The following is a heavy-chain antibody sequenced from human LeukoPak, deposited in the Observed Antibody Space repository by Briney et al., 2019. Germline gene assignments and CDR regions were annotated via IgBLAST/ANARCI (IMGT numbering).Heavy chain of an antibody. CDR1: GYSFTSFW. CDR2: IYPGDSDT. J-gene: IGHJ2*01. Sequence: GESLKISCKASGYSFTSFWIGWVRQMPGRGLEWMGIIYPGDSDTRFSPSFQGQVTISADKSISTAYLQWSSLTASDTAMYYCARHYCTGGSCYLDLWGRGTLVTVSS. D-gene: IGHD2-8*02. CDR3: ARHYCTGGSCYLDL. V-gene: IGHV5-51*01.